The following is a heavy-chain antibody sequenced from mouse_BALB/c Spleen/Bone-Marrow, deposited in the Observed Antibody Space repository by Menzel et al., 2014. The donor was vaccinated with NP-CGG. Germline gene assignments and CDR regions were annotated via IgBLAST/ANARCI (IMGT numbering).Heavy chain of an antibody. J-gene: IGHJ2*01. CDR2: IYYSGTI. Sequence: EVQLQQSGPGLVKPSQTVSLTCTVTGISITTGNYRWSWIRQFPGNKLEWIGYIYYSGTITYNPSLTSRTTITRGTSKNQFFLEMNSLTAEDTATYYCARYGNYFDYWGQGTTLTVSS. V-gene: IGHV3-5*02. CDR3: ARYGNYFDY. CDR1: GISITTGNYR. D-gene: IGHD2-1*01.